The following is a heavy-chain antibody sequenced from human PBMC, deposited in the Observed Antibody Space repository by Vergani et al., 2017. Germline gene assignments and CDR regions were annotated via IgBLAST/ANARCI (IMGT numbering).Heavy chain of an antibody. J-gene: IGHJ4*02. V-gene: IGHV3-11*05. Sequence: QVQLVESGGGLVKPGGSLRLSCAASGFTFSDYYMSWIRQAPGKGLEWVSYISSSSSYTNYADSVKGRFTISRDNAKNSLYLQMNSLGAEDTAVYYCAKEVPFKSSGYVDYWGQGTLVTVSS. D-gene: IGHD1-26*01. CDR2: ISSSSSYT. CDR1: GFTFSDYY. CDR3: AKEVPFKSSGYVDY.